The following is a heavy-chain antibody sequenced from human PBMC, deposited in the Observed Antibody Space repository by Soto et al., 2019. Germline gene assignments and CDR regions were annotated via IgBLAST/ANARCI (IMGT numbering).Heavy chain of an antibody. CDR1: GFTFSSYG. J-gene: IGHJ6*02. D-gene: IGHD2-2*01. V-gene: IGHV3-30*18. CDR2: ISYDGSNK. Sequence: GGSLRLSCAASGFTFSSYGMHWVRQAPGKGLEWVAVISYDGSNKYYADSVKGRFTISRDNSKNTLYLQMNSLRAEDTAVYYCAKDPSQMTHYYYYGMDVWGQGTTVTVSS. CDR3: AKDPSQMTHYYYYGMDV.